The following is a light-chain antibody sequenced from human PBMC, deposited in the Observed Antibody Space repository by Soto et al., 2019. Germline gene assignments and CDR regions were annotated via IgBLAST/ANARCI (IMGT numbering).Light chain of an antibody. V-gene: IGLV2-14*01. CDR1: SSDVAGYNY. CDR2: DVS. J-gene: IGLJ1*01. CDR3: SSYTSSGTLEV. Sequence: QSVLTQPASVSGSPGQSITISCTGTSSDVAGYNYVSWYQQHPGKAPKLMIYDVSNRPSGVSNRFSGSKSGYTASLTISGLQAEDEADYYCSSYTSSGTLEVFGTGTKLTVL.